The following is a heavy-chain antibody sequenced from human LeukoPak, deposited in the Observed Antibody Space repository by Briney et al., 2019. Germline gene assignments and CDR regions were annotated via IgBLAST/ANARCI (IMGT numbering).Heavy chain of an antibody. D-gene: IGHD3-10*01. J-gene: IGHJ6*02. CDR1: GFTFHDYA. V-gene: IGHV3-43*02. CDR2: ITGDGGTR. Sequence: GGSLRLSCAASGFTFHDYAMHWVRQAPGKGLEWVSLITGDGGTRHYADSVKGRFAISKDNSKNSLYLQMDSLRAEDSALYYCAKDSVTMLRAVISYYYHGVDVWGQGTTVTVS. CDR3: AKDSVTMLRAVISYYYHGVDV.